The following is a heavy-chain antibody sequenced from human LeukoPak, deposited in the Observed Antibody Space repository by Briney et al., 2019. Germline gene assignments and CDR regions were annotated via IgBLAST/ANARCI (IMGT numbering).Heavy chain of an antibody. CDR3: ARDLWGFGESDRGYFQH. CDR1: GYTFTSYA. J-gene: IGHJ1*01. D-gene: IGHD3-10*01. CDR2: INTNTGNP. Sequence: ASVKVSCKASGYTFTSYAMNWVRQAPGQGLEWMGWINTNTGNPTYAQGFTGRFVFSLDTSVSTAYLQISSLKAEDTAVYYCARDLWGFGESDRGYFQHWGQGTLVTVSS. V-gene: IGHV7-4-1*02.